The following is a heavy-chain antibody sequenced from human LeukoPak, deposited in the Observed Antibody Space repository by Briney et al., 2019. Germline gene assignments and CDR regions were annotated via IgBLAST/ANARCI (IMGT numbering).Heavy chain of an antibody. CDR2: IDWNDDE. CDR1: GFSINTTGMC. D-gene: IGHD3-9*01. CDR3: ARTVYYDVLTGYYTDH. V-gene: IGHV2-70*11. Sequence: SGPALVKPTQTLTLTCTFSGFSINTTGMCVTWIRQTPGKALEWLARIDWNDDECFSTSLKTRLSISKDTSKNQVVLTMTNTDPVDTATYYCARTVYYDVLTGYYTDHWGQGTLVTVSS. J-gene: IGHJ4*02.